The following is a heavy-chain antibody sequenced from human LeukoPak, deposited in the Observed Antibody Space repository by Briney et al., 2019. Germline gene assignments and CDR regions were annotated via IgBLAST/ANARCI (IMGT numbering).Heavy chain of an antibody. CDR3: AGGRWYSVLALYYYYFYMDV. J-gene: IGHJ6*03. CDR2: INHSGST. D-gene: IGHD1-1*01. V-gene: IGHV4-34*01. Sequence: PSETLSLTCAVYGGSFSGYYWSWIRQPPGKGLEWVGEINHSGSTNYNPSLQSRVTISVDTSKNQFSLNLSSVTAADTAVYYCAGGRWYSVLALYYYYFYMDVWGKGTTVTVSS. CDR1: GGSFSGYY.